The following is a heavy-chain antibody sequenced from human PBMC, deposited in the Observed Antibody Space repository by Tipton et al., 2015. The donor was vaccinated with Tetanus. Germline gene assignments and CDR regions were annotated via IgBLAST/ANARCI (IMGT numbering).Heavy chain of an antibody. V-gene: IGHV3-11*01. J-gene: IGHJ4*02. CDR1: GFTFNDFY. D-gene: IGHD6-19*01. Sequence: SLRLSCAGSGFTFNDFYMSWVRQAPGKGPEFVSHISPSGGITYYADSVRGRFTISRDNAKRFLYLQMNSLTADDTAVYYCARSECSEGKCFLGVFNSWGQGTLVTVSS. CDR3: ARSECSEGKCFLGVFNS. CDR2: ISPSGGIT.